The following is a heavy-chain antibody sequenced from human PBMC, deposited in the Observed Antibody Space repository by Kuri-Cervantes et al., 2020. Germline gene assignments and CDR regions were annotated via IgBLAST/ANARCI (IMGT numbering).Heavy chain of an antibody. CDR3: ARMGGSGSPRFDP. D-gene: IGHD3-10*01. V-gene: IGHV3-7*01. CDR2: IKQDGSEK. CDR1: GFTFSSYW. J-gene: IGHJ5*02. Sequence: GGSLRLSCAASGFTFSSYWMSWVRQAPGKGLEWMANIKQDGSEKYYVDSVKGRFTVSRDNAKNSLYLQMNSLRAEDTAVYYCARMGGSGSPRFDPWGQGTLVTVSS.